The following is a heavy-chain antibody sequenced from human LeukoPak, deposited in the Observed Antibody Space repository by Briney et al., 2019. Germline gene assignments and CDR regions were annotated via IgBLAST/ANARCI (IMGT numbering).Heavy chain of an antibody. V-gene: IGHV3-23*01. D-gene: IGHD6-6*01. Sequence: GGSLRLSCAASGFTFSSYAMSWVRQAPGKGLEWVSAISGSGTNTYYADSVKGRFTISRDNSKNTLYLQINSLRAEDTVVYYCAKDPFRARISAPDYWGQGTLVTVSS. CDR3: AKDPFRARISAPDY. J-gene: IGHJ4*02. CDR1: GFTFSSYA. CDR2: ISGSGTNT.